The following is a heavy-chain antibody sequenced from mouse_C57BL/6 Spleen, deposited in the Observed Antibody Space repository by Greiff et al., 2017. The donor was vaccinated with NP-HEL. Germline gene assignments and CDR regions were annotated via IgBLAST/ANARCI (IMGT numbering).Heavy chain of an antibody. CDR2: IYPGDGDT. V-gene: IGHV1-82*01. CDR3: ARDGNYNFDY. Sequence: QVQLQQSGPELVKPGASVQISCKASGYAFSSSWMNWVKQRPGKGLEWIGRIYPGDGDTNYNGKFKGKATLTADKSSSTAYMQLSSLTSEDSAVYFCARDGNYNFDYWGQGTTLTVSS. D-gene: IGHD2-1*01. J-gene: IGHJ2*01. CDR1: GYAFSSSW.